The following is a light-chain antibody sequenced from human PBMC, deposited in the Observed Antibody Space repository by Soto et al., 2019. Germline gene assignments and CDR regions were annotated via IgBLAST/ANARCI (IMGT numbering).Light chain of an antibody. V-gene: IGKV3-20*01. CDR2: GAS. J-gene: IGKJ4*01. CDR3: QQYGNSPLT. CDR1: QTVGSRY. Sequence: EIVLTQSPDTLSLSPGDTATLSCRASQTVGSRYLAWYQQKPGQAPRLLIYGASNRATGIPDRFSGSGSGTDVSLTISRLEPEDFAVFYCQQYGNSPLTFGGGTKVEIK.